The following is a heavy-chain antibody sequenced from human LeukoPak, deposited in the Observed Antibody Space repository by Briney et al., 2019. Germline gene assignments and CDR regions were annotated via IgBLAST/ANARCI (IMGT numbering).Heavy chain of an antibody. CDR3: AKTHGSGSYYYFDY. CDR1: GFTFSNYG. CDR2: ISNDGTNK. V-gene: IGHV3-30*18. J-gene: IGHJ4*02. D-gene: IGHD3-10*01. Sequence: GGSLRLSCAASGFTFSNYGMHWVRQAPGKGLEWVAVISNDGTNKNYADSVKGRFTISRDNSNNTLYVQMNSLRAEDTAVYYCAKTHGSGSYYYFDYWGQGTLVTVSS.